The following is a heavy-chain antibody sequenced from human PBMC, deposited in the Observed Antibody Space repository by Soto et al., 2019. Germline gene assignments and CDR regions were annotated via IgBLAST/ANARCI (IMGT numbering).Heavy chain of an antibody. J-gene: IGHJ4*02. Sequence: QITLKESGPTLVKPTQTLTLTCTFSGFSLSTSRVGVGWIRQPPGKALEWLALIYWDDDKRYSPSLKTRLTITKDPSKNQVVLTMTNMDPVDTATYYCAPYRVSGDYMYYLDSCGQGTLVTVSS. D-gene: IGHD4-17*01. CDR3: APYRVSGDYMYYLDS. CDR2: IYWDDDK. CDR1: GFSLSTSRVG. V-gene: IGHV2-5*02.